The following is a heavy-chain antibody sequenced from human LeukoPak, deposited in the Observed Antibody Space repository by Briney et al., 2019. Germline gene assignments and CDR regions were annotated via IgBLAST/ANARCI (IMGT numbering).Heavy chain of an antibody. CDR3: ARDYGDYGIDY. CDR1: GGSIRSGAYY. V-gene: IGHV4-31*03. D-gene: IGHD4-17*01. CDR2: IYYSGTT. Sequence: PSETLSLTCSVSGGSIRSGAYYWSWIRQHPGKGLEWIGYIYYSGTTYYNPSLKSRVTISADTSKNHFSLKLNSVTAADTAVYYCARDYGDYGIDYWGQGTLVTVSS. J-gene: IGHJ4*02.